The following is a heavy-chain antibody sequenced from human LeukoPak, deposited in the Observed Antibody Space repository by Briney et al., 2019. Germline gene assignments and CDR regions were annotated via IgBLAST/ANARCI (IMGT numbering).Heavy chain of an antibody. CDR3: ARVLLWFGELNAFDI. V-gene: IGHV1-18*01. D-gene: IGHD3-10*01. Sequence: ASVKVSCKASGYTFTSYGISWVRQAPGQGLEWMGWISAYNGNTKYSQKFQGRVTITRDTSASTAYMELSSLRSEDTAVYYCARVLLWFGELNAFDIWGQGTMVTVSS. J-gene: IGHJ3*02. CDR2: ISAYNGNT. CDR1: GYTFTSYG.